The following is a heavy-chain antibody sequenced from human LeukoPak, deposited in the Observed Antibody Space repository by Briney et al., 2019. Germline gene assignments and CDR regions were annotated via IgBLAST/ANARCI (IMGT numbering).Heavy chain of an antibody. CDR1: GFTFSSYW. Sequence: PGGSLRLSCAASGFTFSSYWMSWVRQAPGKGLEWVANIKQDGSEKYYVDSVKGRFTISRDNAKNSLYLQMNSLRAEDTAVYYCARASHALRFFYYFDYWGQGTLVTVSS. V-gene: IGHV3-7*01. CDR3: ARASHALRFFYYFDY. J-gene: IGHJ4*02. CDR2: IKQDGSEK. D-gene: IGHD3-3*01.